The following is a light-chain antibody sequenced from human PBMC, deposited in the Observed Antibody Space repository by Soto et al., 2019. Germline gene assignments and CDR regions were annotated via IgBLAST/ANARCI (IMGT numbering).Light chain of an antibody. V-gene: IGLV2-14*01. CDR1: RSDVGGYNY. J-gene: IGLJ1*01. Sequence: QSVLTQPASVSGSPGQSITISCTGTRSDVGGYNYVSWYQQHPGKAPKLIIYVVSNRPSGVSNRFSGSKSGNTASLTISGLQAEDEADYYCSSYTSTDTLVVFGSGTKVTVL. CDR3: SSYTSTDTLVV. CDR2: VVS.